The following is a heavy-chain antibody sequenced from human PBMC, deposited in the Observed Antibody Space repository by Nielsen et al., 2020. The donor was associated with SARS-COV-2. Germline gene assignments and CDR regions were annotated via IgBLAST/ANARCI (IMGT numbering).Heavy chain of an antibody. V-gene: IGHV3-21*01. CDR1: GFTFSSYS. D-gene: IGHD6-19*01. CDR2: ISSSSSYI. Sequence: GGSLRLSCAASGFTFSSYSMNWVRQAPGKGLEWVSSISSSSSYIYYADSVKGRFTISRDNAKNSLYLQMNSLRAEDTAVYYCARFLGGQWLVPGAFDIWGQGTMVTVSS. J-gene: IGHJ3*02. CDR3: ARFLGGQWLVPGAFDI.